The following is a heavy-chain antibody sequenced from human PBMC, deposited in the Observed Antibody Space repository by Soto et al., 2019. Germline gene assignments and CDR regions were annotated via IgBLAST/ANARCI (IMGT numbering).Heavy chain of an antibody. CDR1: RYSFSSYW. D-gene: IGHD2-21*01. Sequence: PGESLKISCTGSRYSFSSYWIGWVRQMPGKGLEWMGIIYPGDSTTRYSPSFRGQVTFSADRSTSTAYLQWSSLKASDTAIYYCARGQTYYYSGGGRYPFDYWGQGTLVTVSS. CDR3: ARGQTYYYSGGGRYPFDY. V-gene: IGHV5-51*01. CDR2: IYPGDSTT. J-gene: IGHJ4*02.